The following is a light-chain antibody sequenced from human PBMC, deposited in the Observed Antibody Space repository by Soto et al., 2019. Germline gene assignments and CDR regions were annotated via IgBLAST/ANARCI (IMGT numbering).Light chain of an antibody. V-gene: IGLV2-11*01. CDR1: NSDVGGYNY. CDR2: GVS. J-gene: IGLJ3*02. Sequence: QSALTQPRSVSGSPGQSVTISCTGTNSDVGGYNYVSWYQQYPGKAPKLMISGVSERPSGVPDRFSGSKSGNTASLTISGLQAEDEADYYCCSYAGSSNWVFDGGTKLTVL. CDR3: CSYAGSSNWV.